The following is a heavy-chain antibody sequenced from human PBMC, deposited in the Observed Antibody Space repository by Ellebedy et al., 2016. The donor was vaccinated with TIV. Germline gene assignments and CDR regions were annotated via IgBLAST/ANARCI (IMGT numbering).Heavy chain of an antibody. Sequence: GESLKISXAASGFTFSNYSMNWVRQAPGKGLEWVSSISSSSSYIYYADSVKGRFIISRDNAKNSLYLQMNSLRAEDTAGYYCARDTSRSYDILTGYYTPYYYGMDVWGQGTTVTVSS. J-gene: IGHJ6*02. V-gene: IGHV3-21*01. CDR3: ARDTSRSYDILTGYYTPYYYGMDV. D-gene: IGHD3-9*01. CDR2: ISSSSSYI. CDR1: GFTFSNYS.